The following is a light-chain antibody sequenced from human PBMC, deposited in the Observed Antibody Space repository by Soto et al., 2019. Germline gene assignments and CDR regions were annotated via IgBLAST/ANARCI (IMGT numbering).Light chain of an antibody. CDR3: FSYTTSSTLV. CDR2: EVS. J-gene: IGLJ3*02. V-gene: IGLV2-14*01. CDR1: SSDVGGYNY. Sequence: QSALTQPASVSGSPGQSITISCTGTSSDVGGYNYVSWYQQHPAKAPKPMIYEVSTRPSGVSHRFSGSKSGNTASLTISGLQAEDEADYYCFSYTTSSTLVFGGGTKVTVL.